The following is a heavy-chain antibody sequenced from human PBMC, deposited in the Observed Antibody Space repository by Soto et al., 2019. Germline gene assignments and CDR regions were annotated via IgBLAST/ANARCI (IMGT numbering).Heavy chain of an antibody. CDR3: ARPSYYDILTGYDDAFDI. V-gene: IGHV5-51*03. Sequence: EVQLVQSGAEVKKPGESLKISCKGSGYSFTSYWIGWVRQMPGKGLEWMGIIYPGDSDTRYSPSFQGQVTISVDKSISTAYLQWSSLKASDTAMYYCARPSYYDILTGYDDAFDIWGQGTMVTVSS. J-gene: IGHJ3*02. CDR1: GYSFTSYW. D-gene: IGHD3-9*01. CDR2: IYPGDSDT.